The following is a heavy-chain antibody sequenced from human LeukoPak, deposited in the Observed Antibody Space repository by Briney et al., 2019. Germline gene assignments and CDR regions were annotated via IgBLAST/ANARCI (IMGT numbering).Heavy chain of an antibody. D-gene: IGHD2-2*01. CDR2: TSGRGGST. CDR1: GLTFSNYA. J-gene: IGHJ5*02. V-gene: IGHV3-23*01. Sequence: GGSLRLSCAASGLTFSNYAMSWVRQAPGKGLEWVSVTSGRGGSTYYADSVKGRFTISRDNLKNTLYLQMNSLRAEDTAVYYCATGGGCSSTSCMNWFDPWGQGTLVIVSS. CDR3: ATGGGCSSTSCMNWFDP.